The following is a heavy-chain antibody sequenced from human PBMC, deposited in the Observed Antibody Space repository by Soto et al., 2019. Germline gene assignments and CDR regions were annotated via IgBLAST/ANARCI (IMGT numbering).Heavy chain of an antibody. CDR1: GYTFSSYY. V-gene: IGHV1-46*01. Sequence: GASVKVSCKASGYTFSSYYMHWVRQAPGQGLEWMGIINPSGGSTSYAQKFQGRVTMTRDTSTSTVYMELSSLRSEDTAVYYCARDWADQQLWSLDFDYWGQGTLVTVSS. J-gene: IGHJ4*02. D-gene: IGHD5-18*01. CDR3: ARDWADQQLWSLDFDY. CDR2: INPSGGST.